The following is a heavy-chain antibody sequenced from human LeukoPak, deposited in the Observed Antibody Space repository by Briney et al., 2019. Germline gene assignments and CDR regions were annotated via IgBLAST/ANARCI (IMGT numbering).Heavy chain of an antibody. V-gene: IGHV3-48*03. J-gene: IGHJ6*03. CDR3: ARNAMGRDDYNDPAFYYYMDV. CDR1: GFTFSSYE. D-gene: IGHD5-24*01. Sequence: GGSLRLSCAASGFTFSSYELNWVRQAPGKGLEWVSYISDTGSTIYYADSVEGRFTISRDNAKNSLYLQMNSLTAGDTAVYFCARNAMGRDDYNDPAFYYYMDVWGKGTTVAISS. CDR2: ISDTGSTI.